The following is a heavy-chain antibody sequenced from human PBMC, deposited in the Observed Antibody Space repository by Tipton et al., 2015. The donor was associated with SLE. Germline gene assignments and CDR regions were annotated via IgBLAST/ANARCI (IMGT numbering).Heavy chain of an antibody. V-gene: IGHV5-51*01. D-gene: IGHD1-26*01. CDR2: IYPGDSDT. Sequence: QSGAEVKKPGESLKISCKGSGYSFTSYWIGWVRQMPGKGLEWMGIIYPGDSDTRYSPSFQGQVTFSADKSITTAYLQWSSLKALDTAMYYCARHDIVGATTGAFDIWGQGTMVTVSS. CDR3: ARHDIVGATTGAFDI. J-gene: IGHJ3*02. CDR1: GYSFTSYW.